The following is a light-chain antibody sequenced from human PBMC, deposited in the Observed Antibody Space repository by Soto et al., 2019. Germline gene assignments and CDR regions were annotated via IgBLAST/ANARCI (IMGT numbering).Light chain of an antibody. CDR3: QQRSNWPPYT. CDR1: QSVSSY. J-gene: IGKJ2*01. V-gene: IGKV3-11*01. CDR2: DAS. Sequence: EIVLTQSPATLSLSPGERATLYCRASQSVSSYLAWYQQKPGQAPRLLIYDASNRATGIPARFSGSGSGTDVPRTISSLEPEDFAVYYCQQRSNWPPYTFGRGTNLEIK.